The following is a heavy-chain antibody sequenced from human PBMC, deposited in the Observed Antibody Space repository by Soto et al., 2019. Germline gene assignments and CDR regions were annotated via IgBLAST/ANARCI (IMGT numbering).Heavy chain of an antibody. D-gene: IGHD2-2*01. CDR1: GFTFTAYW. CDR3: ARVVIGYCSSTSCPADY. J-gene: IGHJ4*02. V-gene: IGHV5-51*01. CDR2: MFPGDSTT. Sequence: GESLKISCKGSGFTFTAYWIGWVRQMPGKGLEWMWIMFPGDSTTRYSPSFQGQVTMSADKSISTAYLQWNSLKASDTAMYYCARVVIGYCSSTSCPADYWGQGALVTVSS.